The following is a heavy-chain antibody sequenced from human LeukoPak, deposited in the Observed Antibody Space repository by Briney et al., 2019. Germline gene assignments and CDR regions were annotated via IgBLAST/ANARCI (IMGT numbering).Heavy chain of an antibody. CDR3: ARFRHNSGYGLDY. J-gene: IGHJ4*02. V-gene: IGHV4-39*07. D-gene: IGHD5-12*01. CDR2: IYYSGST. Sequence: PSETLSLTCTVSGGSISSSSYYWGWIRQPPGKGLEWIGSIYYSGSTYYNPSLKSRVTISVDTPKNQFSLKLSSVTAADTAVYYCARFRHNSGYGLDYWGQGTLVTVSS. CDR1: GGSISSSSYY.